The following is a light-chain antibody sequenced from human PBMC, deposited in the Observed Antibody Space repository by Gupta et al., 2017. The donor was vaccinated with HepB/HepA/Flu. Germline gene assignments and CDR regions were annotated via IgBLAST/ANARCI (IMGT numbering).Light chain of an antibody. CDR3: QQSDSTPRT. J-gene: IGKJ1*01. Sequence: DIQMTQSPSSLSASVGDRVTITCRASQSISSYLNWYQQKPGKAPKLLIYAASSLQSGVPSRFSGSGSGTXFTLTIXRLQPEDFATYYCQQSDSTPRTFGXGTKVEIK. CDR1: QSISSY. CDR2: AAS. V-gene: IGKV1-39*01.